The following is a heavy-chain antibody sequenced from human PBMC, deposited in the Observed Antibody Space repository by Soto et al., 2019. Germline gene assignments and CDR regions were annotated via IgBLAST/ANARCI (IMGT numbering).Heavy chain of an antibody. CDR3: ARGCGSLNY. CDR1: GFSFSISA. Sequence: DVQLVESGGGLVKPGGSLRLSCEVSGFSFSISAMNWVRQAPGKGLEWVSSINSGSTSVRYADSVKGRFTISRDNANNSLSLHMSSLSVEVTAVYYFARGCGSLNYWGQGTLVTVSS. D-gene: IGHD2-2*01. J-gene: IGHJ4*02. CDR2: INSGSTSV. V-gene: IGHV3-21*02.